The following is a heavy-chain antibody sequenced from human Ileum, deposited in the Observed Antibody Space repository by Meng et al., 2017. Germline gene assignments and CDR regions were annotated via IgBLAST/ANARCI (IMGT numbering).Heavy chain of an antibody. CDR3: ARESYYYYYYGMDV. V-gene: IGHV3-33*01. CDR2: IWYDGSNK. J-gene: IGHJ6*02. D-gene: IGHD3-10*01. Sequence: GGSLRLSCAASGFTFSSYGMHWVRQAPGKGLEWVAVIWYDGSNKYYADSVKGRFTISRDNSKNTLYLQMNSLRAEDTAVYYCARESYYYYYYGMDVWGQGTTVTVSS. CDR1: GFTFSSYG.